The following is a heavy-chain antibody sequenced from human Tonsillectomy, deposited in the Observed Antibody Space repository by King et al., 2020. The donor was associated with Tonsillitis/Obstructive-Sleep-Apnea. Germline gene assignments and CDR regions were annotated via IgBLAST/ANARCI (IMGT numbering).Heavy chain of an antibody. CDR3: ARQSGWNPDDY. V-gene: IGHV4-39*01. D-gene: IGHD6-19*01. CDR1: GGSISSSSYY. Sequence: VQLQESGPGLVKPSETLSLTCTVSGGSISSSSYYWGWIRQPPGKGLEWIGSIYYSGRTYYNPSLKSRVTISVDTSQNPFSLKLSSVTAADTAVYYRARQSGWNPDDYWGQGTLVTVSS. J-gene: IGHJ4*02. CDR2: IYYSGRT.